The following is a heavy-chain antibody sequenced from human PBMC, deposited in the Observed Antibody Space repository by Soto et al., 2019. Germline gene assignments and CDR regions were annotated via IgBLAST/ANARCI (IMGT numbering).Heavy chain of an antibody. V-gene: IGHV3-11*05. D-gene: IGHD1-26*01. CDR2: ISSTGSYA. J-gene: IGHJ4*02. CDR1: GFTFNDYQ. CDR3: ARIVVLRLSDY. Sequence: QVQLVESGGGLVKPGGSLRLSCAVSGFTFNDYQMTWFRQAPGKGLEWVSRISSTGSYADYADSVKGRFTVSRDNARNTVYLQMDSLRDGDTAVYFCARIVVLRLSDYWGQGTLVIVSS.